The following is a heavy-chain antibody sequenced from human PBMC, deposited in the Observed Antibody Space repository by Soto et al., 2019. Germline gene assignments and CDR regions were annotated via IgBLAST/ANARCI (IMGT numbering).Heavy chain of an antibody. V-gene: IGHV1-69*13. CDR2: IIPIFATA. CDR1: GGTFSSYA. CDR3: ARARDYGYYYYGMDV. D-gene: IGHD3-10*01. Sequence: ASVKVSCKASGGTFSSYAINWVRQAPGQGLEWMGVIIPIFATANYAQKFQGRITITADESTSTAYMELSSLRSEDTAVYYCARARDYGYYYYGMDVWGQGTTVTVSS. J-gene: IGHJ6*02.